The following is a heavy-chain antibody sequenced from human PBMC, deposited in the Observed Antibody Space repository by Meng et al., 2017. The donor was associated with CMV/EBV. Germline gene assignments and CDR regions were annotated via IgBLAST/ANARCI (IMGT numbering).Heavy chain of an antibody. CDR1: GFSFSAYY. CDR3: ARERDIVPTIRLPSDY. V-gene: IGHV3-11*01. J-gene: IGHJ4*02. CDR2: ISSSGSSI. Sequence: GGSLRLSCAASGFSFSAYYMSWIRQTPGKGLEWVSYISSSGSSIYYADSVKGRFTISRDNAKNSLYLQMNSLRAEDTAVYYCARERDIVPTIRLPSDYWGQGTLVTVSS. D-gene: IGHD5-12*01.